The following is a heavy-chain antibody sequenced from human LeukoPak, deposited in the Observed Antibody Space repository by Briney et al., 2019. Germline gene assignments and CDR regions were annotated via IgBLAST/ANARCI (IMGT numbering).Heavy chain of an antibody. CDR1: GFTFSSYA. Sequence: GGSLRLSCAASGFTFSSYAMSWVRQAPGKGLEWVSSISGSRSYIYYADSVKGRFTISRDNAKNSLDLQMNSLRAEDTAVYYCARVAGITMVRGINDYWGQGALVTVSS. D-gene: IGHD3-10*01. CDR3: ARVAGITMVRGINDY. V-gene: IGHV3-21*01. J-gene: IGHJ4*02. CDR2: ISGSRSYI.